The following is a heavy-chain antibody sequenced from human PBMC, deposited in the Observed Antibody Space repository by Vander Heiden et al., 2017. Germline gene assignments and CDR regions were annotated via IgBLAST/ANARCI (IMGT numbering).Heavy chain of an antibody. Sequence: EVQLVESGGGLIQPGGSLRLSCAASGFTVSSNYMSWVRQAPGKGLEWVSVIYSGGRTYYADSVKGRFTISRDNSKNTLYLQMNSLRAEDTAVYYCARVRSTGLGTNWFDPWGQGTLVTVSS. J-gene: IGHJ5*02. CDR1: GFTVSSNY. CDR2: IYSGGRT. V-gene: IGHV3-53*01. CDR3: ARVRSTGLGTNWFDP. D-gene: IGHD3-16*01.